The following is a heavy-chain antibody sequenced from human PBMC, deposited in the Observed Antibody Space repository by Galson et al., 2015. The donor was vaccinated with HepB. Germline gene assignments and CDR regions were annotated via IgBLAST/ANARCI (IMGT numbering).Heavy chain of an antibody. D-gene: IGHD6-19*01. J-gene: IGHJ3*02. V-gene: IGHV3-66*01. CDR3: ARDAAKKWLVTDAFDI. CDR1: GFTVSSNY. CDR2: IYSGGST. Sequence: SLRLSCAASGFTVSSNYMSWVRQAPGKGLEWVSVIYSGGSTYYADSVKGRFTISRDNSKNTLYLQMNSLRAEDTAVYYCARDAAKKWLVTDAFDIWGQGTMVTVSS.